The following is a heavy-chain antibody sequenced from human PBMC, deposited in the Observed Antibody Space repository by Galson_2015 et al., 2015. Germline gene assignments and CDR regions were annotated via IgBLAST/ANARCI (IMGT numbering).Heavy chain of an antibody. CDR3: AKDFTAYCSSTSCLNWFDP. V-gene: IGHV3-23*01. D-gene: IGHD2-2*01. J-gene: IGHJ5*02. CDR1: GFTFSSYA. CDR2: ISGGGGST. Sequence: SLRLSCAASGFTFSSYAMSWVRQAPGKGLEWVSAISGGGGSTYYADSVKGRLTISRDNSKNTLYLRMNSLRAEDTAVYYCAKDFTAYCSSTSCLNWFDPWGQGTLVTVSS.